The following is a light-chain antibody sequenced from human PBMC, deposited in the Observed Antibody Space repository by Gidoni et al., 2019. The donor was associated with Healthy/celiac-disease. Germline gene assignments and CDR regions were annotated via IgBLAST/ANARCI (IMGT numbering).Light chain of an antibody. CDR3: QQYGSAPVT. J-gene: IGKJ4*01. CDR2: GAS. Sequence: DILLTQSPGTLSFSPGERATLSCRASQSVSRSYLAWYQQKPGQAPRLLIYGASSRATGIPDRFSGSGSGTDFTLTSSRLEPEDFAVYYCQQYGSAPVTFGGGTKVEIK. V-gene: IGKV3-20*01. CDR1: QSVSRSY.